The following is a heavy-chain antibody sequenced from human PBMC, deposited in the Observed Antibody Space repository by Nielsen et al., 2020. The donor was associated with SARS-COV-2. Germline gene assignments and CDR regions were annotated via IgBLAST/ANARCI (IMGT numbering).Heavy chain of an antibody. D-gene: IGHD4-17*01. V-gene: IGHV1-2*02. CDR1: GYTFTGYY. J-gene: IGHJ4*02. CDR2: INPNSGGT. CDR3: ARSRPYGDYVVDY. Sequence: ASVKVSCKASGYTFTGYYMHWVRQAPGQGLEWMGWINPNSGGTNYAQKFQGRVTMTRNTSISTAYMELSSLRSEDTAVYYCARSRPYGDYVVDYWGQGTLVTVSS.